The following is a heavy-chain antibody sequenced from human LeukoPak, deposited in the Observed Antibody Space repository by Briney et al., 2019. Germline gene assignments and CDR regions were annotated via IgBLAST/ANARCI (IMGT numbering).Heavy chain of an antibody. CDR2: INHSGST. Sequence: MTSETLSLTCAVYGESFSGYYWSWIRQPPGKGLKWIGEINHSGSTNYNPSLKSRVTISVDTSKNQFSLKLSSVTAADTAVYYCARERFGFRGYSYGYRGNWFDPWGQGTLVTVSS. J-gene: IGHJ5*02. D-gene: IGHD5-18*01. CDR3: ARERFGFRGYSYGYRGNWFDP. CDR1: GESFSGYY. V-gene: IGHV4-34*01.